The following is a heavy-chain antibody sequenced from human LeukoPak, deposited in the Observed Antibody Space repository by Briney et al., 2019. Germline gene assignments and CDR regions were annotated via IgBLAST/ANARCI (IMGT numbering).Heavy chain of an antibody. D-gene: IGHD6-13*01. V-gene: IGHV3-53*01. Sequence: GGSLRLSCAASGFTVSSNYMSWVRQAPGKGLEWVSVIYSGGSTYYADSVKGRFTISRDNSKNTLYLQMDSLGAEHTAVYYCARVQGIAAAMIDYWGQGTLVTVSS. CDR1: GFTVSSNY. CDR2: IYSGGST. J-gene: IGHJ4*02. CDR3: ARVQGIAAAMIDY.